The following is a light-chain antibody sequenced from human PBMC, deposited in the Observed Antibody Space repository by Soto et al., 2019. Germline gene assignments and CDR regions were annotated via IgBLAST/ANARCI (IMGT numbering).Light chain of an antibody. CDR1: SSNIGRNS. J-gene: IGLJ1*01. V-gene: IGLV1-47*02. CDR2: SNI. Sequence: QSALTQPPSASGTPGQRVAISCSGSSSNIGRNSVYWYQQLPGTAPKLLIYSNIQRPSGVPDRFSGSKSGTSASLAISGLRSEDEADYYCAAWDDSLSGYVFGTGTKVTVL. CDR3: AAWDDSLSGYV.